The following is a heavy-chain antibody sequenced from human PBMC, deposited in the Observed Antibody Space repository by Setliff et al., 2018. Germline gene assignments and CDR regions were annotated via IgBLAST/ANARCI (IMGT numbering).Heavy chain of an antibody. CDR2: MNSNSGNT. D-gene: IGHD3-3*01. CDR3: ARSGGGYDFWSGYLVSHYYYYYYMDV. V-gene: IGHV1-8*03. CDR1: GYTFTSYV. J-gene: IGHJ6*03. Sequence: ASVKVSCKASGYTFTSYVINWVRQATGQGLEWMGWMNSNSGNTGYAQKFQGRVTITRNTSISTAYMELSSLGSEDTAVYYCARSGGGYDFWSGYLVSHYYYYYYMDVWGKGTTVTVSS.